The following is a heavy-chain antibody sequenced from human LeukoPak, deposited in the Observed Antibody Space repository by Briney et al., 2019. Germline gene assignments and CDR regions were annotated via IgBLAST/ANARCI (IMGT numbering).Heavy chain of an antibody. J-gene: IGHJ6*02. D-gene: IGHD2-8*01. CDR1: GGSISSYY. Sequence: SETLSLTCTISGGSISSYYWSWIRQPPGKGLEWIGYMYYSGSTNYNPSLKSRVTISVDTSKNQFSLKLSSVTAADTAVYYCARINGVPYYYGMDAWGQGTTVTVSS. V-gene: IGHV4-59*01. CDR3: ARINGVPYYYGMDA. CDR2: MYYSGST.